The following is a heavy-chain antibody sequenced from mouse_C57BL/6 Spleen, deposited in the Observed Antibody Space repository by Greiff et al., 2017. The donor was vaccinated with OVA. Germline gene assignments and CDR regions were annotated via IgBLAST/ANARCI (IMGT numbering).Heavy chain of an antibody. Sequence: EVKLMESGGDLVKPGGSLKLSCAASGFTFSSYGMSWVRQTPDKRLEWVATISSGGSYTYYPDSVKGRFTISRDNAKNTLYLQRSSLKSEDTAMYYCARHMMVTTYFDVWGTGTTVTVSS. V-gene: IGHV5-6*01. J-gene: IGHJ1*03. CDR2: ISSGGSYT. D-gene: IGHD2-3*01. CDR1: GFTFSSYG. CDR3: ARHMMVTTYFDV.